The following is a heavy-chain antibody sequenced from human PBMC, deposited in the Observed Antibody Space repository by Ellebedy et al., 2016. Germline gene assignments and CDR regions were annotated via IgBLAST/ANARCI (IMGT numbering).Heavy chain of an antibody. V-gene: IGHV4-34*01. D-gene: IGHD6-19*01. Sequence: SETLSLXXAVYGGSFSGYYWSWIRQPPGKGLEWIGEINHSGSTNYNPSLKSRVTISVDTSKNQFSLKLSSVTAADTAVYYCARVRVAGIDYWGQGTLVTVSS. J-gene: IGHJ4*02. CDR3: ARVRVAGIDY. CDR2: INHSGST. CDR1: GGSFSGYY.